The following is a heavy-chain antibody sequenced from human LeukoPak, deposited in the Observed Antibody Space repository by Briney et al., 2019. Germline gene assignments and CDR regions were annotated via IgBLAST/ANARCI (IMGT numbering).Heavy chain of an antibody. CDR3: ARVLSDSSGYNFEY. J-gene: IGHJ4*02. CDR1: GYSISTGYY. CDR2: IYRTGST. V-gene: IGHV4-38-2*02. D-gene: IGHD5-18*01. Sequence: PSETLSLTCTVSGYSISTGYYWGWIRQPPGKGLQWIGSIYRTGSTYYNPSLKSRVTISVDTSKNQFSLNLNSLTAADTATYYCARVLSDSSGYNFEYWGQGTLVTVSS.